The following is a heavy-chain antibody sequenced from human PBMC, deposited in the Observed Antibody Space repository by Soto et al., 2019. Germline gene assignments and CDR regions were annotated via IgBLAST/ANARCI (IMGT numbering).Heavy chain of an antibody. CDR1: GGSISSYY. V-gene: IGHV4-4*07. Sequence: SETLSLTCTVSGGSISSYYWSWIRQPAGKGLEWMGRFYPSGSTNYNPSLESRVTMSVDTSKNQFSLKLSSVTAADTAVYYCAREGIAVAGTWYYYGMDVWGQGTTVTVSS. J-gene: IGHJ6*02. CDR3: AREGIAVAGTWYYYGMDV. CDR2: FYPSGST. D-gene: IGHD6-19*01.